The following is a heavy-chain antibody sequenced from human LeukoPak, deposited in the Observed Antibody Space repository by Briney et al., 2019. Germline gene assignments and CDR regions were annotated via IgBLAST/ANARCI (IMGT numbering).Heavy chain of an antibody. Sequence: SETLSLTCTVSGGSISSSSYYWGWIRQPPGKGLEWIGSIYYSGSTYYNPSLKSRVTISVDTSKNQFSLKLSSVTAADTAVYYCARHGPDILTGYYRGPPDYWGQGTLVTVSS. V-gene: IGHV4-39*01. CDR1: GGSISSSSYY. CDR3: ARHGPDILTGYYRGPPDY. J-gene: IGHJ4*02. D-gene: IGHD3-9*01. CDR2: IYYSGST.